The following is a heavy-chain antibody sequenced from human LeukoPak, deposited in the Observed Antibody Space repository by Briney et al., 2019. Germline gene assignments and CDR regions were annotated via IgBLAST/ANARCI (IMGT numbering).Heavy chain of an antibody. Sequence: GGSLRLSCAVSGLSFSTSWMDWVRQAPGKGLEWVASINPDESEKYSAGSVKGRFTISRDNAKNSLFLQMNSLRAEDTAVYYCASSLYNYDRFDPWGQGTLVTVTS. CDR3: ASSLYNYDRFDP. V-gene: IGHV3-7*01. J-gene: IGHJ5*02. D-gene: IGHD5-18*01. CDR1: GLSFSTSW. CDR2: INPDESEK.